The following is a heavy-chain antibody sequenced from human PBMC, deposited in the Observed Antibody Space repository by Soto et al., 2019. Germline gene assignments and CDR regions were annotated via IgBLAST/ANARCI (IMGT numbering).Heavy chain of an antibody. Sequence: PSETLSLTCTVSGGSISSSSYYWGWIRQPPGKGLEWIGSIYYSGSTYNNPSLKSRVTISVDTSQNQFSLKLSSVTAADTALFYCARHGQYCSGGSCYSGLYNWFDPWGQG. V-gene: IGHV4-39*01. CDR2: IYYSGST. J-gene: IGHJ5*02. D-gene: IGHD2-15*01. CDR3: ARHGQYCSGGSCYSGLYNWFDP. CDR1: GGSISSSSYY.